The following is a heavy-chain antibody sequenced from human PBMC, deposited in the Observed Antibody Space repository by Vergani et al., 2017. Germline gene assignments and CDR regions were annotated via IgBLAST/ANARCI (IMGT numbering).Heavy chain of an antibody. CDR1: GFTFSSYG. D-gene: IGHD1-26*01. CDR2: IWYDGSNK. CDR3: ARDSRVGATNLDY. V-gene: IGHV3-33*01. Sequence: QVQLVESGGGVVQPGRSLRLSCAASGFTFSSYGMHWVRQAPGKGLEWVAVIWYDGSNKYYAASVKGRFTISRDNSKNPLYLQMNSLRAEDTAVYYCARDSRVGATNLDYWGQGTLVTVSS. J-gene: IGHJ4*02.